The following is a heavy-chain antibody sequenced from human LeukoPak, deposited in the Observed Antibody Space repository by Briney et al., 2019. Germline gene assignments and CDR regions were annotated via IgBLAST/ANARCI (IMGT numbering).Heavy chain of an antibody. J-gene: IGHJ3*02. V-gene: IGHV3-21*01. Sequence: GGSLRLSCAASGFTFSSYSMNWVRQAPGKGLEWVSSISSSSSYIYYADSVKGRFTISRDNAKNSLYLQMNSQRAEDTAVYYCARASSTYGGAFDIWGQGTMVTVSS. D-gene: IGHD6-6*01. CDR3: ARASSTYGGAFDI. CDR1: GFTFSSYS. CDR2: ISSSSSYI.